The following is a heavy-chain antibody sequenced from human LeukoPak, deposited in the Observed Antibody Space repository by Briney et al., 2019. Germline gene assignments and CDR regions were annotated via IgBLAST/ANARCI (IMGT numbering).Heavy chain of an antibody. CDR2: ISYDGSNK. Sequence: PGGSLRLSCAASGFTFSSYAMHWVRQAPGKGLEWVAVISYDGSNKYYADSVKGRFTISRDNSKNTLYLQMNSLRAEDTAVYYCARGLAALRYFDWLLYPALDYWGQGTLVTVSS. CDR1: GFTFSSYA. CDR3: ARGLAALRYFDWLLYPALDY. D-gene: IGHD3-9*01. J-gene: IGHJ4*02. V-gene: IGHV3-30*14.